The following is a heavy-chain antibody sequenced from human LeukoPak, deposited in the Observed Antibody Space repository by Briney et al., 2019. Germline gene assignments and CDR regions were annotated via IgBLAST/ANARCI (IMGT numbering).Heavy chain of an antibody. J-gene: IGHJ6*03. CDR3: ARVSGGSLPGYYYYMDV. V-gene: IGHV3-7*01. CDR1: GFTFSSYA. CDR2: IKQDGSEK. D-gene: IGHD2-15*01. Sequence: PGGSLRLSCAASGFTFSSYAMHWVRQAPGKGLEWVANIKQDGSEKYYVDSVKGRFTISRDNAKNSLYLQMNSLRAEDTAVYYCARVSGGSLPGYYYYMDVWGKGTTVTVSS.